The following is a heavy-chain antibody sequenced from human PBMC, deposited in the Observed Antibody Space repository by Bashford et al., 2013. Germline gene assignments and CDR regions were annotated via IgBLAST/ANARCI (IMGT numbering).Heavy chain of an antibody. CDR3: ARRYLRHYRQLAFFDY. V-gene: IGHV4-34*01. D-gene: IGHD6-6*01. J-gene: IGHJ4*02. CDR1: VGPSVVTT. Sequence: LSLTCAVYVGPSVVTTGAGSASPHGRGWSGLGKSIIVEAPTTTRPSKSRVTISVDTSKNQFSLKLSSVTAADTAVYYCARRYLRHYRQLAFFDYWGQGTLVTVSS. CDR2: SIIVEAP.